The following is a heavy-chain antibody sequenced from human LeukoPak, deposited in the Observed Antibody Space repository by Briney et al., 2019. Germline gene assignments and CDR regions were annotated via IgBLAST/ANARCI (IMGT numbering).Heavy chain of an antibody. Sequence: GGSLRLSCAASGFGFNTYSMNWVRQAPGKGLEWVSFISSSSTTIYYAASVRGRFTISRDSGRKSVYLQMNSLTTDDTAFYFCAKELDTMFFDYWGQGALVTVSS. V-gene: IGHV3-48*04. CDR2: ISSSSTTI. J-gene: IGHJ4*02. CDR3: AKELDTMFFDY. CDR1: GFGFNTYS. D-gene: IGHD3-10*02.